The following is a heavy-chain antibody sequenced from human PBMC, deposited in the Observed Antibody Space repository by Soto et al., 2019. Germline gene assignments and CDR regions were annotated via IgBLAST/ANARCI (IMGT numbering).Heavy chain of an antibody. CDR1: GGSISSGNFY. CDR2: IYFSGST. J-gene: IGHJ3*02. Sequence: SETLSLTCTVSGGSISSGNFYWSWIRQPPGKGLEWIGYIYFSGSTNYSPSLKSRVTISVDTSKNQFSLKLSSVTAADTAVYYCARHLFHYYDILTGYSTSGGTDAFDIWGQGTMVTVSS. CDR3: ARHLFHYYDILTGYSTSGGTDAFDI. V-gene: IGHV4-61*01. D-gene: IGHD3-9*01.